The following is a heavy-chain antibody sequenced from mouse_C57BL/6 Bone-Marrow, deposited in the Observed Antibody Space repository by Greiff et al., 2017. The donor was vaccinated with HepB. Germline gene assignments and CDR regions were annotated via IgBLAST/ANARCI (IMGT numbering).Heavy chain of an antibody. J-gene: IGHJ2*01. Sequence: DVQLVESGGGLVQPGGSRKLSCAASGFTFSSFGLHWVRQAPDKGPEWVAYISSASSSIYYADTVKGRFTISRDNPKNTLFLQMTSLRSEDTAMYYCARSYFGSSQSFDYWGQGTTLTVSS. CDR1: GFTFSSFG. CDR3: ARSYFGSSQSFDY. D-gene: IGHD1-1*01. CDR2: ISSASSSI. V-gene: IGHV5-17*02.